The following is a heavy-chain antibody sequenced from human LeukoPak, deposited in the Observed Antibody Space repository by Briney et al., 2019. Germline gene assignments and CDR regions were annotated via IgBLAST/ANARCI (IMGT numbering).Heavy chain of an antibody. D-gene: IGHD3-3*02. CDR2: IYHSGST. J-gene: IGHJ3*02. CDR3: ARALRGIRDAFDI. V-gene: IGHV4-30-2*01. CDR1: GGSISSGGYS. Sequence: SQTLSLTCAVSGGSISSGGYSWSWIRQPPGKGLEWTGYIYHSGSTYYNPSLKSRVTISVDRSKNQFSLKLSSVTAADTAVYYCARALRGIRDAFDIWGQGTMVTVSS.